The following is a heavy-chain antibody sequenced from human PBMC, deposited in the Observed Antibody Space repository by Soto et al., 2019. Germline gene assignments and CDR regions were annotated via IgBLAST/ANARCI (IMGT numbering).Heavy chain of an antibody. V-gene: IGHV3-48*03. D-gene: IGHD3-22*01. CDR1: GFTFNSYE. J-gene: IGHJ4*02. CDR2: ISSTGSTI. CDR3: ARALPLLLDVVTTFDY. Sequence: SLRLSCAASGFTFNSYEMNWVRQAPGKGLEWISYISSTGSTIYYADSVKGRFTISRDNAKNSLSLQMNSLRAEDTAVYYCARALPLLLDVVTTFDYWGLGTLVTVSS.